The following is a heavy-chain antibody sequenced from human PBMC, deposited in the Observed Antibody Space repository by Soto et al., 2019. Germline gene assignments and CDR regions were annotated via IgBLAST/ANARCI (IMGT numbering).Heavy chain of an antibody. CDR2: IRLDGTDE. Sequence: QVLLVESGGGVAQPGRSLRLSCAASKSIFTGYGMNWVRQTPGKGLEWVAVIRLDGTDEHYTDSVKGRFTISRDNSKNMLYLQMNSLRVEDTALYYCARDGIGGTSVRVFLDYWGQGTLVTVSS. CDR3: ARDGIGGTSVRVFLDY. J-gene: IGHJ4*02. D-gene: IGHD1-1*01. CDR1: KSIFTGYG. V-gene: IGHV3-33*01.